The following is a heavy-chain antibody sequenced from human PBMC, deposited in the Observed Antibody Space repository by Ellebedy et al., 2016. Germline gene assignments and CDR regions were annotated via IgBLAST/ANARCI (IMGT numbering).Heavy chain of an antibody. V-gene: IGHV3-21*01. D-gene: IGHD1-1*01. CDR3: ARSANWNWPKHFDY. J-gene: IGHJ4*02. CDR1: GFTFSSYS. Sequence: GGSLRLSCAASGFTFSSYSMNWVRQAPGKGLEWVSSISSSSYIYYADSVKGRFTISRDNAKNSLYLQMNSLRAEDTAVYYCARSANWNWPKHFDYWGQGTLVTVSS. CDR2: ISSSSYI.